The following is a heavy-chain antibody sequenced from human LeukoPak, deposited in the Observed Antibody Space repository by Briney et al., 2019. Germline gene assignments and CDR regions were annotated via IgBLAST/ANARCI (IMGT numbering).Heavy chain of an antibody. CDR2: ISGSGGIT. CDR3: ATVAPRVNYYYYMDL. Sequence: GGSLRLSCAASGLTFSDYYMSWIRQAPGKGLEGVAYISGSGGITYYADSVKGRFTISRDNAKNSLFLQMNSLRAEDTAVYYCATVAPRVNYYYYMDLWAKGTTVTVSS. V-gene: IGHV3-11*04. CDR1: GLTFSDYY. J-gene: IGHJ6*03.